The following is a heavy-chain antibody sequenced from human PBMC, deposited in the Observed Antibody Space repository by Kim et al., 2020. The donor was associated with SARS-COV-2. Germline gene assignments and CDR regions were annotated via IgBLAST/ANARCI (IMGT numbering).Heavy chain of an antibody. CDR3: ARGFFRDGLDV. J-gene: IGHJ6*02. Sequence: GGSLRLSCAVSRFTFNNYWIIWVRHAPGKGLVWVSRISSDGSITNYADSVKGRFTMSRDNAENTLYLQMNSLRAEDTAVYYCARGFFRDGLDVWGQGTTVTVSS. D-gene: IGHD3-10*01. CDR2: ISSDGSIT. CDR1: RFTFNNYW. V-gene: IGHV3-74*01.